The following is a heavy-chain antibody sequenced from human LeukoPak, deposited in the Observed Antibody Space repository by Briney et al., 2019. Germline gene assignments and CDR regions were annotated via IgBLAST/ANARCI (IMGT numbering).Heavy chain of an antibody. J-gene: IGHJ1*01. CDR3: VRDQWYYYGSSGYPHYFQY. V-gene: IGHV3-21*01. CDR2: ITSNNSYI. Sequence: GGSLRLSCAASGFTFSGYSMNWVRQAPGKGLEWVSFITSNNSYIYYADSVKGRFTVSRDNAKNLLYLQMNSLRAEDTAIYNCVRDQWYYYGSSGYPHYFQYWGRGTLVTVSS. CDR1: GFTFSGYS. D-gene: IGHD3-22*01.